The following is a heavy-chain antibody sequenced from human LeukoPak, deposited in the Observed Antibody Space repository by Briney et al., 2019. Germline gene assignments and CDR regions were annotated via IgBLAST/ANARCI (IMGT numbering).Heavy chain of an antibody. Sequence: SETLSLTCTVSGGSISSGGYYWSRIRQHPGKGLEWIGYIYYSGSTYYNPSLKSRVTISVDTSKNQFSLKLSSVTAADTAVYYCARVEVLRSYGVDYWGQGTLVTVSS. CDR2: IYYSGST. V-gene: IGHV4-31*03. D-gene: IGHD4-17*01. CDR1: GGSISSGGYY. CDR3: ARVEVLRSYGVDY. J-gene: IGHJ4*02.